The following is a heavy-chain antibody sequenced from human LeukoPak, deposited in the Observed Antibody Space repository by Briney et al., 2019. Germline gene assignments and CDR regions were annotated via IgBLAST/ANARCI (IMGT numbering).Heavy chain of an antibody. Sequence: SETLSLTCTVSGGSISSYYWSWVRQPAGQGLEWIGRIYTSGSTNYSPSLKSRVTMSVDTSKNQFSLKLSSVTAADTAVYYCARDRGYSGYDLADYYFDYWGQGTLVTVSS. CDR1: GGSISSYY. J-gene: IGHJ4*02. CDR2: IYTSGST. V-gene: IGHV4-4*07. CDR3: ARDRGYSGYDLADYYFDY. D-gene: IGHD5-12*01.